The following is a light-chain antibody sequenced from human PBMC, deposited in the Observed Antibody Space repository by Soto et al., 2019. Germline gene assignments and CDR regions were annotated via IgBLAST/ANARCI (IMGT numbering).Light chain of an antibody. CDR3: SSYAGSDNPGV. CDR2: EVS. Sequence: QSVLTQPPSASGSPGQSVTISCTGSSSEVGGYNYVSWYQHHPGKAPKLMIYEVSKRPSGVPDRFSGSKFGNTASLTVSGLQAEDEADYYCSSYAGSDNPGVFGVGTKVTVL. CDR1: SSEVGGYNY. V-gene: IGLV2-8*01. J-gene: IGLJ1*01.